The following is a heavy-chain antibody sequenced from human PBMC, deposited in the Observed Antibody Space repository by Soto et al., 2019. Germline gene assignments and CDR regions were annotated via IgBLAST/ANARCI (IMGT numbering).Heavy chain of an antibody. V-gene: IGHV3-48*01. CDR2: ISSSSSTI. Sequence: GGSLRLSCAASGFTFSSYSMNWVRQAPGKGLEWVSYISSSSSTIYYADSVKGRFTISRDNAKNSLYLQMNSLRAEDTAVYYCASGIFGVVIYFFYWGQGTLVTVSS. CDR1: GFTFSSYS. CDR3: ASGIFGVVIYFFY. D-gene: IGHD3-3*01. J-gene: IGHJ4*02.